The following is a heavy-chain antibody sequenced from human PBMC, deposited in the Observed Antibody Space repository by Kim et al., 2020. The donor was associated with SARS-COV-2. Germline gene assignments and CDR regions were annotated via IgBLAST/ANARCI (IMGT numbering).Heavy chain of an antibody. CDR1: GGSISSGGYY. CDR2: IYYSGST. CDR3: ARVPGGFGVVITRFDY. D-gene: IGHD3-3*01. J-gene: IGHJ4*02. V-gene: IGHV4-31*03. Sequence: SETLSLTCTVSGGSISSGGYYWSWIRQHPGKGLEWIGYIYYSGSTYYNPSLKSRVTISVDTSKNQFSLKLSSVTAADTAVYYCARVPGGFGVVITRFDYWGQGTLVTVSS.